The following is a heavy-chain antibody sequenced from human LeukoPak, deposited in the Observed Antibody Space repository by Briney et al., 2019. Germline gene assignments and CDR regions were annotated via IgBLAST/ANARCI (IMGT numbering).Heavy chain of an antibody. D-gene: IGHD2-21*02. CDR3: ARDLMCGGDCYTFDY. CDR2: ISSSSSYI. J-gene: IGHJ4*02. Sequence: PGGSLRLSCAASGFTFSSYSMTWVRQAPGKGLEWVSSISSSSSYIYYADSVKGRFTISRDNAKNSLYLQMNSLRAEDTAVYYCARDLMCGGDCYTFDYWGQGTLVTVSS. CDR1: GFTFSSYS. V-gene: IGHV3-21*01.